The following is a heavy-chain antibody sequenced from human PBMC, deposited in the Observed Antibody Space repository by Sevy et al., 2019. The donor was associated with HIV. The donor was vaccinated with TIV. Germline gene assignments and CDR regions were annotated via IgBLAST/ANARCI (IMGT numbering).Heavy chain of an antibody. CDR1: GFTFDDYA. D-gene: IGHD6-13*01. V-gene: IGHV3-9*01. J-gene: IGHJ4*02. CDR2: ISWNSGSI. Sequence: GGSLRLSCAASGFTFDDYAMHWVRQAPGKGLEWVSGISWNSGSIGYADSVKGRFTISRDNAKNSLYLQMNSLRAEDTALYYCAKDLHFSSWTAFDYWGQGTLVTVSS. CDR3: AKDLHFSSWTAFDY.